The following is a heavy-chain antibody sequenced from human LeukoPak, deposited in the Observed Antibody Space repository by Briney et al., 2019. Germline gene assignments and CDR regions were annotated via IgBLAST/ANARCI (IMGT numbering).Heavy chain of an antibody. CDR1: GFTFSNAW. D-gene: IGHD3-10*01. CDR3: TTDNPVVRGEEYFQH. V-gene: IGHV3-15*01. Sequence: GGSLRLSCAASGFTFSNAWMSWVRQAPGKGLEWVGRIKSKTDGGTTDYAAPVKDRFTISRDDSKNTLYLQMNSLKTEDTAVYYCTTDNPVVRGEEYFQHWGQGTLVTVSS. J-gene: IGHJ1*01. CDR2: IKSKTDGGTT.